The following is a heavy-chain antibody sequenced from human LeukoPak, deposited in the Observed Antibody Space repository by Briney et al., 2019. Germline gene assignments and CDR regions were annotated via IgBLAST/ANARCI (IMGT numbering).Heavy chain of an antibody. D-gene: IGHD2-15*01. V-gene: IGHV4-59*11. J-gene: IGHJ6*02. Sequence: SETLSLTCTVSGGSISSHYWSWIRQPPGKGLEWIGYIYYTGSTNYNPSLKSRVTISVDTSKNQFSLKLSSVTAADTAVYYCASCSGGSCYGGGRQYYYYGLDVWGQGTTVTVSS. CDR3: ASCSGGSCYGGGRQYYYYGLDV. CDR1: GGSISSHY. CDR2: IYYTGST.